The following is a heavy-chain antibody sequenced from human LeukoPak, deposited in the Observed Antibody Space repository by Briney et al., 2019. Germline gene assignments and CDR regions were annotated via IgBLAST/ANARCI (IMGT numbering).Heavy chain of an antibody. V-gene: IGHV3-30*03. D-gene: IGHD3-22*01. J-gene: IGHJ4*02. CDR2: ISYDGSNK. CDR3: ARVGYYYDSSGYSY. CDR1: GFTFSSHV. Sequence: GGSLRLSCAASGFTFSSHVLTWVRQAPGKGLEWVAVISYDGSNKYYADSVKGRFTISRDNSKNTLYLQMNSLRAEDTAVYYCARVGYYYDSSGYSYWGQGTLVTVSS.